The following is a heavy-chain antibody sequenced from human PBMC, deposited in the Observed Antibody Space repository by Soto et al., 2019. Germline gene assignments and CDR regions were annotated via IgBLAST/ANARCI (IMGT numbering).Heavy chain of an antibody. J-gene: IGHJ6*02. CDR3: ARGMSGGYFRNYYHAMDV. Sequence: GGSLRLSCAASGFTFSSYGMHWVRQAPGKGLEWVAVISYDGSIKYYADSAKGRFTISRDNSKNTLYLQTTSLRPEDTAVYYCARGMSGGYFRNYYHAMDVWGQGTTVTVSS. CDR2: ISYDGSIK. V-gene: IGHV3-30*03. CDR1: GFTFSSYG. D-gene: IGHD2-15*01.